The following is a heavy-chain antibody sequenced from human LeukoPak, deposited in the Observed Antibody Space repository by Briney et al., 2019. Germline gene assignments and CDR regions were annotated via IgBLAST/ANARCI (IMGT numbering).Heavy chain of an antibody. CDR1: GFTFSSYA. CDR2: ISGSGGST. J-gene: IGHJ3*02. Sequence: TGGSLRLSCAASGFTFSSYAMSWVRQAPGKGLEGVAAISGSGGSTYYADSVKGRFTISRDNSKNTLYLQMNSLRAEDTAVYYCAREGCSGGSCYNDAFDIWGQGTMVTVSS. V-gene: IGHV3-23*01. CDR3: AREGCSGGSCYNDAFDI. D-gene: IGHD2-15*01.